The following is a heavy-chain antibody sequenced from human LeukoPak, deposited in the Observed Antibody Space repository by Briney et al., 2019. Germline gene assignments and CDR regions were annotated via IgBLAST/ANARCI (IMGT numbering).Heavy chain of an antibody. D-gene: IGHD2-2*01. CDR2: INWNGGST. J-gene: IGHJ4*02. Sequence: PGGSLRLSCAASGFTFDDYGMSWVRQAPGKGLEWVSGINWNGGSTGYADSVKGRFTISRDNAKNSLYLQMNSLRAEDTALYYCARDQCSSVSCYASNYWGQGTLVTVSS. CDR3: ARDQCSSVSCYASNY. V-gene: IGHV3-20*04. CDR1: GFTFDDYG.